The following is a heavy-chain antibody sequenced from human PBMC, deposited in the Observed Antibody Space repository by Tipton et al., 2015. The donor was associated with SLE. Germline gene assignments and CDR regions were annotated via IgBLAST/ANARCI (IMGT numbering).Heavy chain of an antibody. V-gene: IGHV3-21*04. CDR2: IDSNGNHI. Sequence: GSLRLSCTASEFSFSTYTMNWVRQAPGMGLEWLSSIDSNGNHIYYADSVKGRFTISRDNAKNSLYLQMKSLRAEDTALYYCVKDWYLIVGSGGAFDFWGQGTMVTVSS. CDR3: VKDWYLIVGSGGAFDF. CDR1: EFSFSTYT. J-gene: IGHJ3*01. D-gene: IGHD1-26*01.